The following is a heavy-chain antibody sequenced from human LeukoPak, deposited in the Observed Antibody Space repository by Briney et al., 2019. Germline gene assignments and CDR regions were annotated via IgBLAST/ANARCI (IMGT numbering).Heavy chain of an antibody. CDR3: ARPDYFASHD. J-gene: IGHJ4*02. CDR1: GYNFPKSW. D-gene: IGHD2/OR15-2a*01. CDR2: VYPDDSRT. Sequence: GESLKISCKASGYNFPKSWIGWVRQMPGKGLEWMAIVYPDDSRTKYSPSFQGQVTISADKSINTAYLQWSSLRASDTAMYYCARPDYFASHDWGQGTLVTVSS. V-gene: IGHV5-51*01.